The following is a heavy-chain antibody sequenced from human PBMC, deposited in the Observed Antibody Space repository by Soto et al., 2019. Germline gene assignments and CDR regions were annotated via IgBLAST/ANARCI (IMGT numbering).Heavy chain of an antibody. CDR1: GFSLSTSGVG. V-gene: IGHV2-5*02. CDR3: AHTPAKPVFNY. D-gene: IGHD6-25*01. Sequence: QITLKESGPTLVKPTQTLTLTCTFSGFSLSTSGVGVGWIRQPPGKALEWLALIYWDDDKRYSPSLKSRLTIPKAPSKTQVVPTMTYMAPVDTATYYCAHTPAKPVFNYWGQGTLVTVSS. CDR2: IYWDDDK. J-gene: IGHJ4*02.